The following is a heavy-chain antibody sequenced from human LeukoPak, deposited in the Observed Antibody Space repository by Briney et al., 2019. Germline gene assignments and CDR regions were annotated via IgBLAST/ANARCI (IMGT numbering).Heavy chain of an antibody. Sequence: PSETLSLTCAVYGGSFSSYYWSWIRQPPGKGLEWIGEINHSGSTNYNPSLKSRVTISVDTSKNQFSLKLSSVTAADTAVYYCARSRAAIIYYYGSGSYSPFDYWGQGTLVTVSS. CDR1: GGSFSSYY. CDR2: INHSGST. J-gene: IGHJ4*02. CDR3: ARSRAAIIYYYGSGSYSPFDY. D-gene: IGHD3-10*01. V-gene: IGHV4-34*01.